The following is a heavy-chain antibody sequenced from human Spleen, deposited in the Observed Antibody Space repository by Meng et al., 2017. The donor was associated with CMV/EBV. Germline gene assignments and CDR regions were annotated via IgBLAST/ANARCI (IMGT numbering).Heavy chain of an antibody. CDR3: ARVMYYDSRDAFDI. CDR2: INPNSGGT. CDR1: GYTFTGYY. V-gene: IGHV1-2*02. D-gene: IGHD3-22*01. Sequence: ASGYTFTGYYMPWVRQAPGQGLEWMGWINPNSGGTNYAQKFQGRVTMTRDTSISTAYMELSRLRSDDTAVYYCARVMYYDSRDAFDIWGQGTMVTVSS. J-gene: IGHJ3*02.